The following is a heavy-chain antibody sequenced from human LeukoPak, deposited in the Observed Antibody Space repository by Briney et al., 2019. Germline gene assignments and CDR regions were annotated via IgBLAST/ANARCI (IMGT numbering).Heavy chain of an antibody. Sequence: GGSLRLSCAASGFTFSSYEMNWVRQAPGKGLEWISYISSSSSTIYYADSVKGRFTISRDNAKNSLYLQMNSLRDEDTAVYYCARGCSGGSCFGDFDYWGQGTLGTVSS. CDR3: ARGCSGGSCFGDFDY. D-gene: IGHD2-15*01. V-gene: IGHV3-48*02. CDR2: ISSSSSTI. J-gene: IGHJ4*02. CDR1: GFTFSSYE.